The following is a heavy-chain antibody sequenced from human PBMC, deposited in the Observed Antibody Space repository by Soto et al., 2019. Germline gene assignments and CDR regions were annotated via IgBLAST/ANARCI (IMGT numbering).Heavy chain of an antibody. J-gene: IGHJ4*02. Sequence: QVRLQESGPGLVKPSETLSLSCLVSGDSMTKYYWSWIRQAAGKGLEWIGRVYTSGSTNYNPSLKSRVTMSIDTSNNHFSLTLKSVTAADTAVYYCARTVGAAYYFDFWGQGALVTVS. CDR2: VYTSGST. V-gene: IGHV4-4*07. D-gene: IGHD1-26*01. CDR3: ARTVGAAYYFDF. CDR1: GDSMTKYY.